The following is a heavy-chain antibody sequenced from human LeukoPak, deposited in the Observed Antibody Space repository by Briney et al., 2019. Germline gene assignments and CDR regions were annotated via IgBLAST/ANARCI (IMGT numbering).Heavy chain of an antibody. D-gene: IGHD7-27*01. CDR2: IYSGGST. V-gene: IGHV3-53*01. Sequence: PGGSLTLSCAASGFTVSSNYMSWLRQAPGKGLEWVSVIYSGGSTYYADSVKGRFTISRDNSKNTLYLQMNSLRAEDTAVYYFASNWGNETGLHWGQGTLVTVSS. CDR1: GFTVSSNY. CDR3: ASNWGNETGLH. J-gene: IGHJ4*02.